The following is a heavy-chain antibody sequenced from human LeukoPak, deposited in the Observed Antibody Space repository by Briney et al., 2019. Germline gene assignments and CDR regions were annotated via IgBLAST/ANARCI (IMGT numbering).Heavy chain of an antibody. D-gene: IGHD5/OR15-5a*01. CDR1: GFTFSSYG. Sequence: GGSLKLSCAASGFTFSSYGMHWVRQAPGKGLEWVAVLSSGGHVNYYADSVKGRFTISRDNSKNTLYLQMNSLRAEDTAVYYCAKPKLRSTRVLFDYWGQGTLVTVSS. J-gene: IGHJ4*02. CDR3: AKPKLRSTRVLFDY. V-gene: IGHV3-30*18. CDR2: LSSGGHVN.